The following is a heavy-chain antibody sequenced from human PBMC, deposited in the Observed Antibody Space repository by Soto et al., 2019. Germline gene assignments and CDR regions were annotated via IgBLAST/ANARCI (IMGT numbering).Heavy chain of an antibody. CDR3: ARGGDYYVSSVYLKFRF. CDR2: INPSSGGT. CDR1: GYTFTGYY. J-gene: IGHJ4*02. D-gene: IGHD3-22*01. V-gene: IGHV1-2*04. Sequence: ASVKVSCKASGYTFTGYYMHWVRQAPGQGLEWMGWINPSSGGTNYAQKFQGWVTMTRDTSISTAYMELSRLRSDDTAVYYCARGGDYYVSSVYLKFRFWGRGTLVTVSS.